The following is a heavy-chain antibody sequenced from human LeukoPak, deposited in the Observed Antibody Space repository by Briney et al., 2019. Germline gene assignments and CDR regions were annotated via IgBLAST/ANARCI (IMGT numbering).Heavy chain of an antibody. J-gene: IGHJ4*02. CDR3: ARXLPFYYGSGSYHGPSDY. CDR1: GYTFTSYA. CDR2: INTNTGNP. V-gene: IGHV7-4-1*02. D-gene: IGHD3-10*01. Sequence: ASVKVSCKASGYTFTSYAMNWVRQAPGQGLEWMGWINTNTGNPTYAQGFTGRFVFSLDTSVSTAYLQISSLKASDTAMYYCARXLPFYYGSGSYHGPSDYWGQGTLVTVSS.